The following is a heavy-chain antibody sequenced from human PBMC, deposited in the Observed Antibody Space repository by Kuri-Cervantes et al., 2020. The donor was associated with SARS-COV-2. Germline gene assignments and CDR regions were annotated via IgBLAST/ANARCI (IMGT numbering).Heavy chain of an antibody. V-gene: IGHV3-48*04. CDR1: GFTFSGHW. CDR2: ISSSGSTI. J-gene: IGHJ2*01. Sequence: GESLKIFCAVSGFTFSGHWIHWVRQAPGKGLEWVSYISSSGSTIYYADSVKGRFTISRDNAKNSLYLQMNSLRAEDTAVYYCARPHDYGDYPLNWYFDLWGRGTLVTVSS. D-gene: IGHD4-17*01. CDR3: ARPHDYGDYPLNWYFDL.